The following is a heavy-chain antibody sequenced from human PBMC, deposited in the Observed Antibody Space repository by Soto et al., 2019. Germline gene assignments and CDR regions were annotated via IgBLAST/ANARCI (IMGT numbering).Heavy chain of an antibody. D-gene: IGHD5-18*01. J-gene: IGHJ4*02. CDR2: FDPEDGET. CDR3: ATDGPDTAMVDFDY. V-gene: IGHV1-24*01. Sequence: ASVKVSCKASGYTFTSYYMHWVRQAPGKGLEWMGGFDPEDGETIYAQKFQGRVTMTEDTSTDTAYMELSSLRSEDTAVYYCATDGPDTAMVDFDYWGQGTLVTVSS. CDR1: GYTFTSYY.